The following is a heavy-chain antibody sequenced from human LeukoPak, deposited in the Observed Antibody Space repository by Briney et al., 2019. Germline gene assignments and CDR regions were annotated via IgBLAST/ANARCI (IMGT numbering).Heavy chain of an antibody. D-gene: IGHD2-2*01. CDR2: ISAYNGNT. Sequence: ASVKVSCKASGYTFTSYGISWVRQAPGQGIEWMGWISAYNGNTNYAQKLQGRVTMTTDTPTSTAYMELRSLRSDDTAVYYCARDLPLVVPAAMGAPEGFDYWGQGTLVTASS. CDR1: GYTFTSYG. CDR3: ARDLPLVVPAAMGAPEGFDY. V-gene: IGHV1-18*01. J-gene: IGHJ4*02.